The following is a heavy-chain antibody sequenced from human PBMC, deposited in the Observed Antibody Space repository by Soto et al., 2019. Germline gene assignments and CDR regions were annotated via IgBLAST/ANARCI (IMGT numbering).Heavy chain of an antibody. D-gene: IGHD1-20*01. Sequence: PSNTLSLTCAVYGGSFSGYYWSWIRQPPGKGLEWIGEINHSGSTNYNPSLKSRVTISVDTSKNQFSMRLKSVTAADTAVYYCARGGTEHISSHKFGFDVWGQGTTVTGSS. CDR3: ARGGTEHISSHKFGFDV. V-gene: IGHV4-34*01. J-gene: IGHJ6*02. CDR2: INHSGST. CDR1: GGSFSGYY.